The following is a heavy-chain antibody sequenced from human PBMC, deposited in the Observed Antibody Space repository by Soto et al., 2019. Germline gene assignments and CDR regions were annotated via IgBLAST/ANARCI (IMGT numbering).Heavy chain of an antibody. V-gene: IGHV3-30-3*01. Sequence: QVQLVESGGGVVQPGRSLRLSCAASGFTFSSYAMHWVRQAPGKGLEWVAVISYDGSNKYYADSVKGRFTISRDNPKNTVYLQMNSLRAEDTAVYYCARDRCSGCSCYPVYWGQGTLVTVS. CDR2: ISYDGSNK. J-gene: IGHJ4*02. CDR1: GFTFSSYA. D-gene: IGHD2-15*01. CDR3: ARDRCSGCSCYPVY.